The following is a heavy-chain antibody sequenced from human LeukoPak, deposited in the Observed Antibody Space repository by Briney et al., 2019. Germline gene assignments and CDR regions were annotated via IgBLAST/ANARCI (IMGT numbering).Heavy chain of an antibody. V-gene: IGHV3-30*19. CDR1: GFTFSSYS. J-gene: IGHJ3*02. Sequence: PGGSLRLSCAASGFTFSSYSMNWVRQAPGKGLEWVAVISYDGSNKYYADSVKGRFTISRDNSKNTLYLQMNSLRAEDTAVYYCARVMVVLVAFDIWGQGTMVTVSS. CDR3: ARVMVVLVAFDI. CDR2: ISYDGSNK. D-gene: IGHD3-22*01.